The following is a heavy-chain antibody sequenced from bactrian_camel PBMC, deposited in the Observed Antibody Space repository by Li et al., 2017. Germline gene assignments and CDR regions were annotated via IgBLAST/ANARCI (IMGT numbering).Heavy chain of an antibody. CDR3: AADRLRCLTPKWDGEYEY. Sequence: HVQLVESGGGLAQPGGSLRLSCAASGFTFSSYPMTWVRQAPGKGLEWVSSIYSDGSNIYYADSVKGRFTISQDKAKNTVYLEMHNLHPEDTAMYYCAADRLRCLTPKWDGEYEYWAQGTQVTVS. J-gene: IGHJ4*01. D-gene: IGHD8*01. V-gene: IGHV3S6*01. CDR1: GFTFSSYP. CDR2: IYSDGSNI.